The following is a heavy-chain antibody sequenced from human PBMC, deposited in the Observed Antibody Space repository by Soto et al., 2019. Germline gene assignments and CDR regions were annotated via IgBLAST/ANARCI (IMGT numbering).Heavy chain of an antibody. Sequence: QVQLVESGGGVVQPGRSLRLSCAASGFTFSSYGMHWVRQAPGKGLEWVAVISYDGSNKYYADSVKGRFTISRDNSKNTRYLQMNSLRAEDPAVYYCAKDPRHYSGSYYWGQGTLVTVSS. CDR2: ISYDGSNK. CDR1: GFTFSSYG. D-gene: IGHD1-26*01. V-gene: IGHV3-30*18. CDR3: AKDPRHYSGSYY. J-gene: IGHJ4*02.